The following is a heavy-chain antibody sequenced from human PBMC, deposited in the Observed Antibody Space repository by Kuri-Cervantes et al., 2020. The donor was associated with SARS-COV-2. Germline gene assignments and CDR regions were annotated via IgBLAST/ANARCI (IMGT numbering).Heavy chain of an antibody. CDR3: AKAVSISGSYSYDYFDY. CDR1: GFTFSSYA. V-gene: IGHV3-23*01. Sequence: GESLKISCAASGFTFSSYAMSWVRQAPGKGLEWVSAISGSGGSTYYADSVKGRFTISRDNSKNTLYLQMNSLRAEDTAVYYCAKAVSISGSYSYDYFDYWGQGILVTVSS. D-gene: IGHD1-26*01. J-gene: IGHJ4*02. CDR2: ISGSGGST.